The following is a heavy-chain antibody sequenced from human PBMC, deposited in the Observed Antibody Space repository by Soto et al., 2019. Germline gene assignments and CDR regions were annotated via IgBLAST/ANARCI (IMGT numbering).Heavy chain of an antibody. V-gene: IGHV4-39*01. Sequence: SETLSLTCTVSGGSISSTTHYWGWIRQPPGKGLEWIGSIFYSGSTYYNPSLRSRVTISVDTSKNQFSLKLSSVTAADTAVYYCARCEYGYGMDVWGQGTTVTVSS. CDR1: GGSISSTTHY. J-gene: IGHJ6*02. D-gene: IGHD4-17*01. CDR3: ARCEYGYGMDV. CDR2: IFYSGST.